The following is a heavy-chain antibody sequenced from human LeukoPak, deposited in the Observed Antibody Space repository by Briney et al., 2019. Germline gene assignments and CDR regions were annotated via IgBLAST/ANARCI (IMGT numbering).Heavy chain of an antibody. CDR2: IIPIFGTA. CDR1: GGTFSSYA. Sequence: ASVKVSCKASGGTFSSYAISWVRQAPGQGLEWMGGIIPIFGTANYAQKFQGRVTTTADESTSTAYMELSSLRSEDTAVYYCARDIGSGSLDWGQGTLVTVSS. CDR3: ARDIGSGSLD. J-gene: IGHJ4*02. V-gene: IGHV1-69*13. D-gene: IGHD3-10*01.